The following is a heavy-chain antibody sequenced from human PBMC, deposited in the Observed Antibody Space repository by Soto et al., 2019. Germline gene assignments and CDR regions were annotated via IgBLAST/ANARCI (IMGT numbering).Heavy chain of an antibody. CDR2: ISTDASST. V-gene: IGHV3-74*01. CDR1: GFTFSSYW. CDR3: ARLPNKSPQN. J-gene: IGHJ1*01. Sequence: EVQLVESGGGLVQPGGSLRLSCAASGFTFSSYWMHWVRQAPGKGLVWVSSISTDASSTSYADPVKGRFTISRDNAKNTLYLQMNSVRAEDMAVYYCARLPNKSPQNWGQGTLVIVSP.